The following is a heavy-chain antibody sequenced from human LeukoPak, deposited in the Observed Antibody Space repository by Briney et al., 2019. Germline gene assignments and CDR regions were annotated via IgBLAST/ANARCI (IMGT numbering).Heavy chain of an antibody. CDR2: IYSSGST. CDR3: AGRAVAEKYFDY. V-gene: IGHV4-4*09. CDR1: VGSISGYY. J-gene: IGHJ4*02. Sequence: SETVSLTCTVSVGSISGYYWSWIRQPPGKGLEWIGYIYSSGSTTYNSSLKSRVTISVDTSKDQFSLKLSSVTDANTAVYYWAGRAVAEKYFDYGGQARLVTVSA. D-gene: IGHD6-19*01.